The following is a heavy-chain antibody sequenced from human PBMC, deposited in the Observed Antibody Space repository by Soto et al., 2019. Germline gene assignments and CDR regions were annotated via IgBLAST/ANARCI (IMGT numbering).Heavy chain of an antibody. CDR3: AKDSSLTTVPWFDP. Sequence: GGSLRLSCAASGFTFSSYAMSWVRQAPGKGLEWVSAISGSGGSTYYADSVKGRLTISRDNSKNTLYLQMNSLRAEDTAVYYCAKDSSLTTVPWFDPWGQGTLVTVSS. D-gene: IGHD4-17*01. CDR1: GFTFSSYA. V-gene: IGHV3-23*01. CDR2: ISGSGGST. J-gene: IGHJ5*02.